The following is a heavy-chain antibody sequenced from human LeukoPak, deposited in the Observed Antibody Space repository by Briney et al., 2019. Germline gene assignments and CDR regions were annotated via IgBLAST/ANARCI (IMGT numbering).Heavy chain of an antibody. Sequence: SETLSLTCTVSGGSISSYYWSWIRQPAGKGLEWIGRIYTSGSTNYNPSRKSRVTMSVDTSKNQFSLKLSSVTAANTAVYYCARVVDYCSSTSCSYWFDPWGQGTLVTVSS. J-gene: IGHJ5*02. CDR3: ARVVDYCSSTSCSYWFDP. CDR2: IYTSGST. V-gene: IGHV4-4*07. CDR1: GGSISSYY. D-gene: IGHD2-2*01.